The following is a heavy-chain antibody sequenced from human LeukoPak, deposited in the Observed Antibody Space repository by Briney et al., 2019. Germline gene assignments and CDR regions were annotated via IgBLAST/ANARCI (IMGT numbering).Heavy chain of an antibody. CDR2: INHSGST. J-gene: IGHJ4*02. D-gene: IGHD3-22*01. CDR3: ARVGSSGYYPFDY. V-gene: IGHV4-34*01. Sequence: SETLSLTCAVYGGSFSGYYWSWIRQPPGKGLEWIGEINHSGSTNYNPSLKSRVTISEDTSKNQFSLKLSSVTAADTAVYYCARVGSSGYYPFDYWGQGTLVTVSS. CDR1: GGSFSGYY.